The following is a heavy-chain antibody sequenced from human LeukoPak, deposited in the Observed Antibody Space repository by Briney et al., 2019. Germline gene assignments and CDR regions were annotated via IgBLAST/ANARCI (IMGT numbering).Heavy chain of an antibody. CDR2: ISWNSASV. D-gene: IGHD6-13*01. Sequence: PGRSLRLSCEASGFTFDDYGMHWVRQAPGKGLEWVSSISWNSASVGYVDSAKGRFTISRDNAKKTLYLQMNGLRAEDTALYYCAKDYGYSSSWYDYWGQGTLVTVSS. CDR1: GFTFDDYG. CDR3: AKDYGYSSSWYDY. V-gene: IGHV3-9*01. J-gene: IGHJ4*02.